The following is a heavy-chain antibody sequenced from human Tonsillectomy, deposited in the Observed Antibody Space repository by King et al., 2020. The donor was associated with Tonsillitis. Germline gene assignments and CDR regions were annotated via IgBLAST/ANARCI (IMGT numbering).Heavy chain of an antibody. Sequence: QLVQSGGGVVQPGRSLRLSCAASGFSFRSFGMHWVRQAPGKGLEWLAVISFDGSNKNYADSMKGRFTISRDNSKNTLYLQMNSLRAEDMAVYYCARGAQELDYWGQGTLVTVSS. CDR3: ARGAQELDY. CDR1: GFSFRSFG. J-gene: IGHJ4*02. V-gene: IGHV3-30*03. CDR2: ISFDGSNK.